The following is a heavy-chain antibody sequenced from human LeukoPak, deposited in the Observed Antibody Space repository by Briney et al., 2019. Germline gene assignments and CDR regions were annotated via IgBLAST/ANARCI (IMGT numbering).Heavy chain of an antibody. CDR2: ISSSGSTI. D-gene: IGHD3-22*01. V-gene: IGHV3-11*04. Sequence: GGSLRLSCAASGFTFSDHYMDWVRQAPGKGLEWVSYISSSGSTIYYADSVKGRFTISRDNAKNSLYLQMNSLRAEDTAVYYCARGHYYDSSGYSRTAADAFDIWGQGTMVTVSS. CDR1: GFTFSDHY. CDR3: ARGHYYDSSGYSRTAADAFDI. J-gene: IGHJ3*02.